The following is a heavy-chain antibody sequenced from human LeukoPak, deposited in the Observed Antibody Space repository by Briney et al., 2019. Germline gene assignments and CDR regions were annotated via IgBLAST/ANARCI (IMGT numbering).Heavy chain of an antibody. V-gene: IGHV1-18*01. CDR1: GYTFTSYG. CDR3: ARGATIFGVVGWEGMDV. D-gene: IGHD3-3*01. Sequence: ASVKVSCKASGYTFTSYGISWVRQAPGQGLEWMGWISAYNGNTTYAQKLQGRVTMTTDTSTSTAYMELRSLRSDDTAVYYCARGATIFGVVGWEGMDVWGQGTTVTVSS. J-gene: IGHJ6*02. CDR2: ISAYNGNT.